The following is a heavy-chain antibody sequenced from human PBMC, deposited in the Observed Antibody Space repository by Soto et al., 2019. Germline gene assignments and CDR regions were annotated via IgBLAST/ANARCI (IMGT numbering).Heavy chain of an antibody. Sequence: GGSLRLSCAASGFTFSSYAMHWVRQAPGKGLEWVAVISYDGSNKYYADSVKGRFTISRDNSKNTLYLQMNSLRAEDTAVYYCASVGKRRSAARPDYYYGMDVWGQGTTVTVSS. CDR3: ASVGKRRSAARPDYYYGMDV. V-gene: IGHV3-30-3*01. CDR1: GFTFSSYA. J-gene: IGHJ6*02. D-gene: IGHD6-6*01. CDR2: ISYDGSNK.